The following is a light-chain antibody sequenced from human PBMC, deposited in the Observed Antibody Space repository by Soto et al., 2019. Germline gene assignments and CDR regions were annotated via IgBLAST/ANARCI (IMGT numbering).Light chain of an antibody. CDR1: SSNIGAGYD. J-gene: IGLJ3*02. Sequence: QSVLTQPPSVSGAPGQRVTISCTGSSSNIGAGYDVHWYQQLPGTAPKLLIYGNSNRPSGVPDRFSGSKSGTSASLAITGSQAEDEADYYCQSYDSSLSALFGGGTKLTVL. CDR3: QSYDSSLSAL. V-gene: IGLV1-40*01. CDR2: GNS.